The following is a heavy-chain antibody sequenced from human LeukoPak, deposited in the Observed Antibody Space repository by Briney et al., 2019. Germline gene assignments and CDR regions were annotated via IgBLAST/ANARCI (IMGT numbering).Heavy chain of an antibody. CDR1: GFTFSSYG. J-gene: IGHJ4*02. V-gene: IGHV3-30*03. D-gene: IGHD4-23*01. CDR3: ARGDDYGGAWYYFDY. CDR2: ISYDGSNK. Sequence: PGGSLRLSCAASGFTFSSYGMHWVRQAPGKGLEWVAVISYDGSNKYYADSVKGRFTISRDNSKDTLYLQMNSLRAEDTAVYYCARGDDYGGAWYYFDYWGLGTLVTVSS.